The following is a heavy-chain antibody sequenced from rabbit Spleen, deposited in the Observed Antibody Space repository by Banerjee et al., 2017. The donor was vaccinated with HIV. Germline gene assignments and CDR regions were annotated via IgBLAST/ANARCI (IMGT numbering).Heavy chain of an antibody. D-gene: IGHD1-1*01. CDR3: ARDLLGVIGWNFYL. V-gene: IGHV1S40*01. Sequence: QSLEESGGDLVKPGASLTLTCTASGVSFSSNWICWVRQAPGKGLEWIACINTNDGDTDYANWPKGRFTISKTSSTTVTLRMTSLTAADRATYFCARDLLGVIGWNFYLWGPGTLVTVS. CDR2: INTNDGDT. J-gene: IGHJ4*01. CDR1: GVSFSSNW.